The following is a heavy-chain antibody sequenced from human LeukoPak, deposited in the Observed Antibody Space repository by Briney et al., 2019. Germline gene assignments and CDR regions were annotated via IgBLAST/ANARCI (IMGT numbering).Heavy chain of an antibody. Sequence: GGSLRLSCAASGFTFSNYAMTWVRQAPGKGLEGVSVISGGGGSTYYADSVKGRFTISRDNYKNTLYLQMNSLRDEDTAVYYCAKGQGYNYGDSIDYWGQGTLVTVSS. V-gene: IGHV3-23*01. D-gene: IGHD5-18*01. CDR1: GFTFSNYA. J-gene: IGHJ4*02. CDR3: AKGQGYNYGDSIDY. CDR2: ISGGGGST.